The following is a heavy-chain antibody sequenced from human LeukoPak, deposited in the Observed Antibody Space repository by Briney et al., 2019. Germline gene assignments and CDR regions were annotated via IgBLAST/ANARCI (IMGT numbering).Heavy chain of an antibody. Sequence: SETLSLTCAAYDGSFSGYYWTWIRQPPGKGLEWIGEINHSGSTNYNPSLKSRVTISVDTSKNKFSLKLSTVTAADTAVYYCARRSNNWNVDTFDIWGQGTMVTVSS. V-gene: IGHV4-34*01. CDR1: DGSFSGYY. D-gene: IGHD1-20*01. CDR3: ARRSNNWNVDTFDI. CDR2: INHSGST. J-gene: IGHJ3*02.